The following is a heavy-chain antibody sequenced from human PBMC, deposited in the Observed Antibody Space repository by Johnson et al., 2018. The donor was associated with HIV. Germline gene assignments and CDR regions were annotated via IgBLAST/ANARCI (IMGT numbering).Heavy chain of an antibody. CDR1: GFTFDDYG. D-gene: IGHD6-25*01. Sequence: VQLVESGGGLVQPGRSLRLSCAASGFTFDDYGMSWVRQAPGKGLEWVAFIRYDGSNKYYADSVKGRFTISRDNSKNTLYLQMNSLRAEDTAVYYCARFGMGSSGDAFDIWGQGTMVTVSS. CDR3: ARFGMGSSGDAFDI. CDR2: IRYDGSNK. J-gene: IGHJ3*02. V-gene: IGHV3-33*08.